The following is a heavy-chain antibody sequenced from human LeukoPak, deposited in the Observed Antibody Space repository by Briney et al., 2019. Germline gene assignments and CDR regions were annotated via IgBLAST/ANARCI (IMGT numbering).Heavy chain of an antibody. Sequence: PGGSLRLSCAASGFTFSDYYMSWIRQAPGKGLEWVSYISSSGSTKYYADSVKGRSTISRGNAKNSYLQMNSLRAEDTAVYYCARDGHAYGRGSPHYWGQGTLVTVSS. CDR1: GFTFSDYY. CDR3: ARDGHAYGRGSPHY. J-gene: IGHJ4*02. CDR2: ISSSGSTK. D-gene: IGHD3-10*01. V-gene: IGHV3-11*01.